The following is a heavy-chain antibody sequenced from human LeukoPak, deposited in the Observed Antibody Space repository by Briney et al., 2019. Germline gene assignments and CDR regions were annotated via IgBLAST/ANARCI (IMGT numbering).Heavy chain of an antibody. CDR3: ARGHFFGLSGYGYSPANRFDY. CDR1: GGSISSGGYY. D-gene: IGHD5-12*01. Sequence: SQTLSLTCTVSGGSISSGGYYWSWIRQHPGKGLEWIGYIYYSGSTYYNPSLKSRVTISVDTSKNQFSLKLSSVTAADTAVYYCARGHFFGLSGYGYSPANRFDYWGQGTLVTVSS. CDR2: IYYSGST. V-gene: IGHV4-31*03. J-gene: IGHJ4*02.